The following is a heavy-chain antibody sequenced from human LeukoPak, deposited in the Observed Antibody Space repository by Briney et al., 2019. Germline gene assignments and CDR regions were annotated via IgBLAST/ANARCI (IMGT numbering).Heavy chain of an antibody. CDR2: ISGSSSTI. D-gene: IGHD3-22*01. CDR3: ARALYHYYDSSGTYYFDY. Sequence: GGSLRLSCAASGITFSSYSMNWVRQAPGKGLEWGSYISGSSSTIYYADSVKGRFTISRDNGKNTLYLQMNSLRAEDTAVYYCARALYHYYDSSGTYYFDYWGQGTLVTVSS. J-gene: IGHJ4*02. V-gene: IGHV3-48*01. CDR1: GITFSSYS.